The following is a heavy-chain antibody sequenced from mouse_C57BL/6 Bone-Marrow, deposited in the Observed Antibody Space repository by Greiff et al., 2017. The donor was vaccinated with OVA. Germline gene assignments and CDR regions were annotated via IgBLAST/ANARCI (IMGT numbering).Heavy chain of an antibody. CDR2: INYDGSST. J-gene: IGHJ2*01. CDR1: GFTFSDYY. Sequence: EVMLVESEGGLVQPGSSMKLSCTASGFTFSDYYMAWVRQVPEKGLEWVANINYDGSSTYYLDSLKSRFIISRDNAKNILYLQMSSLKSEDTATYYCARDRSGTPFDYWGQGTTLTVSS. CDR3: ARDRSGTPFDY. V-gene: IGHV5-16*01. D-gene: IGHD3-3*01.